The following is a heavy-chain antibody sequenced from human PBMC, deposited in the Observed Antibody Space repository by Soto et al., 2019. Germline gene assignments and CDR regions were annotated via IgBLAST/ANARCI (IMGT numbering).Heavy chain of an antibody. D-gene: IGHD3-22*01. V-gene: IGHV3-21*01. CDR1: GFTFSTYS. CDR3: ARGYHSYASSGYETWYAFDI. J-gene: IGHJ3*02. Sequence: EVQLVESGGGLVKPGGSLRLSCAASGFTFSTYSMNCVRQAPGKGLEWVSSISSSSSYIDYADSVKGRFTISRDNAKNSLYMQMNRLRAEDTAVYYCARGYHSYASSGYETWYAFDIWGQGTMVTVSS. CDR2: ISSSSSYI.